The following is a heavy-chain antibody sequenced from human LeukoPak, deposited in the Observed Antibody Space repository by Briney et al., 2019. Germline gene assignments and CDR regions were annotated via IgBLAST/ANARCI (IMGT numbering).Heavy chain of an antibody. Sequence: PGGSLRLSCAASGFTFSSYGMHWVRQAPGKGLEWLAVISYDGSNKYYADSVKGRFTISRDNSKNTLYLQMNSLRAEDTAVYYCAKIPSIRYFDWLGAYYYGMDVWGQGTTVTVSS. CDR3: AKIPSIRYFDWLGAYYYGMDV. CDR2: ISYDGSNK. CDR1: GFTFSSYG. D-gene: IGHD3-9*01. J-gene: IGHJ6*02. V-gene: IGHV3-30*18.